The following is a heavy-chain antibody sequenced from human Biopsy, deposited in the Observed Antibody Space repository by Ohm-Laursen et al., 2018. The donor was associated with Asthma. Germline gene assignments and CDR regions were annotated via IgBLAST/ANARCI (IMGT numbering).Heavy chain of an antibody. D-gene: IGHD4-23*01. CDR3: ARVVSCGDIYFGIDV. V-gene: IGHV4-30-4*02. J-gene: IGHJ6*02. CDR1: GGYTGSSDHH. Sequence: PSDTLSLTCRVSGGYTGSSDHHWAWIRQAPGKGLEWIGFVFWSGSTHYSRSLERRVSISIDTATNEFSMKLWSVTPADTAVYFCARVVSCGDIYFGIDVWGPGNTVVVS. CDR2: VFWSGST.